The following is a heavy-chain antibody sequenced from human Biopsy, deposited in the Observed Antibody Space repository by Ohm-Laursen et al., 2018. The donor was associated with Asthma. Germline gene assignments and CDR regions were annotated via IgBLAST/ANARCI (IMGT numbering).Heavy chain of an antibody. CDR2: INSVFGTT. CDR3: ARKSGSCISRTCYSLDF. J-gene: IGHJ4*02. CDR1: GGTFNTYV. D-gene: IGHD2-2*01. Sequence: APSVKVSCKSLGGTFNTYVIGWVRQAPGQGLEWMGGINSVFGTTNYPQKFQDRVTITADDSTSTVYMELSSLRSEDTAVYYCARKSGSCISRTCYSLDFWGQGTLVTVSS. V-gene: IGHV1-69*01.